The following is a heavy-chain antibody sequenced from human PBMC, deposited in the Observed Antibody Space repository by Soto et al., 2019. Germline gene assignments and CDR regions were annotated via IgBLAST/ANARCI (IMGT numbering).Heavy chain of an antibody. CDR2: IDWDDDK. Sequence: SGPTLVNPTQTLTLTCTFSGFSLSTSGMCVGWIRQPPGKALEWLALIDWDDDKYYSTSLKTRLTISKDTSKNQVVLTMTNMDPVDTATYYCARLPTMVRGVHYGMDVWGQGTTVTVSS. CDR1: GFSLSTSGMC. CDR3: ARLPTMVRGVHYGMDV. D-gene: IGHD3-10*01. J-gene: IGHJ6*02. V-gene: IGHV2-70*01.